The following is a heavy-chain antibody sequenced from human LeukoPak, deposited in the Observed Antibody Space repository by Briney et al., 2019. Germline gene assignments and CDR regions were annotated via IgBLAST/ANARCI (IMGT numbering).Heavy chain of an antibody. J-gene: IGHJ3*02. CDR3: ARGLGSYAYSDAFDI. Sequence: GGSLRLSCAASGFTFSSYWMHWVRQAPGKGLVWVSRIDSYGSSTSFADSVKGRFTISRDNAKNSLYLQMNSLRAEDTAVYYCARGLGSYAYSDAFDIWGQGTMVTVSS. CDR1: GFTFSSYW. V-gene: IGHV3-74*01. D-gene: IGHD5-18*01. CDR2: IDSYGSST.